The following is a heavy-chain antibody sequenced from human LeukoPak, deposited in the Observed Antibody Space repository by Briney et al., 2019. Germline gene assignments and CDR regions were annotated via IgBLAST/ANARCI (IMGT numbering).Heavy chain of an antibody. J-gene: IGHJ4*02. Sequence: GGSLRLSCAASGFTFSSYSMNWVRQAPGKGLEWVSYISSSGSTIYYADSVKGRFTISRDNAKNSLYLQMNSLRAEDTAVYYCAKVYMTTVTVFDYWGQGTLVTVSS. CDR1: GFTFSSYS. CDR3: AKVYMTTVTVFDY. V-gene: IGHV3-48*04. D-gene: IGHD4-17*01. CDR2: ISSSGSTI.